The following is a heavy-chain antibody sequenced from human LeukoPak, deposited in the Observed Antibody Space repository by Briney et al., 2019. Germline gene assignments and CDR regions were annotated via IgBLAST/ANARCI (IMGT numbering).Heavy chain of an antibody. Sequence: SVKVSCKASGGTFISYAISWVRQAPGQGLEWRGGIIPIFGIANYAQKFQGRVTITADKSTSTAYMELSSLRSEDTAVYYCARDWEIVPAAIHESDYYYYGMDVWGQGTTVTVSS. CDR3: ARDWEIVPAAIHESDYYYYGMDV. J-gene: IGHJ6*02. CDR1: GGTFISYA. CDR2: IIPIFGIA. D-gene: IGHD2-2*02. V-gene: IGHV1-69*10.